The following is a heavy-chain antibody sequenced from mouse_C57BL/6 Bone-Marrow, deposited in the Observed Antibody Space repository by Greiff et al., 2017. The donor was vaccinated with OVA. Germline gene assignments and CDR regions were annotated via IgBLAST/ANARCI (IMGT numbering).Heavy chain of an antibody. CDR1: GYTFTSYG. Sequence: QVQLQQSGAELARPGASVKLSCKASGYTFTSYGISWVKQRTGQGLEWIGEIYPRSGNTYYNEKFKGKATLTADKSSSTASMELRSLTSEDSAVYFCARGWVGMDNWGQGTSVTVSS. CDR2: IYPRSGNT. CDR3: ARGWVGMDN. V-gene: IGHV1-81*01. J-gene: IGHJ4*01. D-gene: IGHD1-1*01.